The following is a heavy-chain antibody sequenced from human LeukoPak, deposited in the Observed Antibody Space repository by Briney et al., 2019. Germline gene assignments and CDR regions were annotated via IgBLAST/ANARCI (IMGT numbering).Heavy chain of an antibody. Sequence: PSETLSLTCTVSGGSISSYYWSWIRQPPGKGLEWIGYIYYSGSTNYNPFLKSRVTISVDTSKNQFSLKLSSVTAADTAVYYCARDYYYYYGMDVWGQGTTVTVSS. J-gene: IGHJ6*02. CDR1: GGSISSYY. CDR2: IYYSGST. V-gene: IGHV4-59*01. CDR3: ARDYYYYYGMDV.